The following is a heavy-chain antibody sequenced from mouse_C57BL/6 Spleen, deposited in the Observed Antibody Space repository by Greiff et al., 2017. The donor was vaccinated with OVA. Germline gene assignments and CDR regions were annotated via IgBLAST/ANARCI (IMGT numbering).Heavy chain of an antibody. CDR2: IDPNSGGT. CDR1: GYTFTSYW. V-gene: IGHV1-72*01. CDR3: ARSAGTERFTFAY. Sequence: VKLQQPGAELVKPGASVKLSCKASGYTFTSYWMHWVKQRPGRGLGWIGRIDPNSGGTKYNEKFKSKATLTVDKPSSTAYMQLSSLTSEDSAVYYCARSAGTERFTFAYWGQGTLVTVSA. J-gene: IGHJ3*01. D-gene: IGHD3-3*01.